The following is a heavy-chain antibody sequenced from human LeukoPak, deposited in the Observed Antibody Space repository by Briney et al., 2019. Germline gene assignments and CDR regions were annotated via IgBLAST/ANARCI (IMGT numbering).Heavy chain of an antibody. CDR2: IYYGGNT. CDR1: GASIRSYY. V-gene: IGHV4-59*01. D-gene: IGHD1-1*01. Sequence: SETLSLTCSVSGASIRSYYWSWIRQPPGKGLEWIGYIYYGGNTNYNPSLQSRVTISVDTSKSQFSLKLSSVTAADTAVYYCARLTRRSGNYFDYWGQGTLVTVSS. CDR3: ARLTRRSGNYFDY. J-gene: IGHJ4*02.